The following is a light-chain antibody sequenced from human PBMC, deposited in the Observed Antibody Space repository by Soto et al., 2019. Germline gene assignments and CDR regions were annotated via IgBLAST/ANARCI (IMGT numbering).Light chain of an antibody. J-gene: IGLJ2*01. Sequence: QSALTQPASVSGSPGQSITISCTGSSSDIGGYNYVSWYQHQPGKAPKLMFYGDNNRPSGVSNRFSASKSGTTASLTISGLQAEDEADYYCISYTSSSTLVFGGGTKVTVL. CDR1: SSDIGGYNY. V-gene: IGLV2-14*03. CDR3: ISYTSSSTLV. CDR2: GDN.